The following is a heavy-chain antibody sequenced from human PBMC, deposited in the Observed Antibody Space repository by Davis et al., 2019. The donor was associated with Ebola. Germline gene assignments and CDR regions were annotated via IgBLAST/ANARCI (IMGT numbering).Heavy chain of an antibody. J-gene: IGHJ4*02. CDR1: GFTFTTYS. D-gene: IGHD3-3*01. CDR2: SSGSGNYI. V-gene: IGHV3-21*01. CDR3: ARDTFGVGWFDLNYFFDY. Sequence: GGSLRLPCAASGFTFTTYSLDWVRQAPGQGLEWVASSSGSGNYIYYADSVKGRFTISRDNPRNSMHLQMDSRRTEDTAVYYCARDTFGVGWFDLNYFFDYWGQGTLVTVSS.